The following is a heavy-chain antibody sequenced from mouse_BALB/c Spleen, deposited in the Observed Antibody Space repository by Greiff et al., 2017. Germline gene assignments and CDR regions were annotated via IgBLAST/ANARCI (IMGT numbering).Heavy chain of an antibody. CDR1: GFTFTDYY. Sequence: EVMLVESGGGLVQPGGSLRLSCATSGFTFTDYYMSWVRQPPGKALEWLGFIRNKANGYTTEYSASVKGRFTISRDNSQSILYLQMNTLRAEDSATYYCAHGYAMDYWGQGTSVTVSS. CDR2: IRNKANGYTT. CDR3: AHGYAMDY. J-gene: IGHJ4*01. V-gene: IGHV7-3*02.